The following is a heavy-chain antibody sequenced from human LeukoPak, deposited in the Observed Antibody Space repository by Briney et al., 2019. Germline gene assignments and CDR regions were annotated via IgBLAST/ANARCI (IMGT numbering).Heavy chain of an antibody. J-gene: IGHJ4*02. V-gene: IGHV1-8*02. CDR1: GGTFSSYA. CDR2: MNPNSGNT. CDR3: ARGYYYDSSGYCLNFDY. D-gene: IGHD3-22*01. Sequence: ASVKVSCKASGGTFSSYAISWVRQAPGQGLEWMGWMNPNSGNTGYAQKFQGRVTMTRNTSISTAYMELSSLGSEDTAVYYCARGYYYDSSGYCLNFDYWGQGTLVTVSS.